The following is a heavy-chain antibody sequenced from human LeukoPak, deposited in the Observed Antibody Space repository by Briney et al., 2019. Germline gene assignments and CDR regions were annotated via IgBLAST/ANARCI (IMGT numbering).Heavy chain of an antibody. Sequence: GESLKISRQCSGYSFSTYWIAWVRQMPGKGLEWMGIIYPGDSDIRYSPSLQGQVTISADKSISTAYLQWSSPKASDSGTYYCARVVKLWFEKPVPYFVHWGQGTQVTVSS. CDR3: ARVVKLWFEKPVPYFVH. CDR1: GYSFSTYW. CDR2: IYPGDSDI. V-gene: IGHV5-51*01. J-gene: IGHJ4*02. D-gene: IGHD3-10*01.